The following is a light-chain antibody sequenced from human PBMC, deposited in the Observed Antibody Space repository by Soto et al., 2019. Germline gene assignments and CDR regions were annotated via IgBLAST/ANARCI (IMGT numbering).Light chain of an antibody. Sequence: DIQMTQSPSTLSASVGDRVTITCRASQSIRSWLAWYQQKPGKTPKVLIYKASSLESGVPSRFSGSGSVTEFTLTISSLQPDDFATYYCQQDNSYTWTFGQGTKVEIK. V-gene: IGKV1-5*03. CDR3: QQDNSYTWT. CDR2: KAS. J-gene: IGKJ1*01. CDR1: QSIRSW.